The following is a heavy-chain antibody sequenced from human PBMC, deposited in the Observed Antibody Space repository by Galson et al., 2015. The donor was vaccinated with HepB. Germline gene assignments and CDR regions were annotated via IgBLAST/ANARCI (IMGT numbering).Heavy chain of an antibody. V-gene: IGHV1-2*04. D-gene: IGHD5-12*01. J-gene: IGHJ6*02. CDR2: INPNSGGT. CDR3: ARDPGFRRGYYYGMDV. CDR1: GYTFTGYY. Sequence: CKASGYTFTGYYMHWVRQAPGQGLEWMGWINPNSGGTNYAQKFQGWVTMTRDTSISTAYMELSRLRSDDTAVYYCARDPGFRRGYYYGMDVWGQGTTVTVSS.